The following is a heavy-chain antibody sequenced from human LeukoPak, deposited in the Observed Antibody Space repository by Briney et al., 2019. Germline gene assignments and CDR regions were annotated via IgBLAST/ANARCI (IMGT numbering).Heavy chain of an antibody. CDR2: ISSSSSSSSSSSSPT. D-gene: IGHD3-10*01. Sequence: GGSLRLSCAASGFTFSSYSINWVRQAPGKGLEWVSHISSSSSSSSSSSSPTYYADSVKGRFTISRDDAKNSLYLQMNSLRAEDTALYYCARDWSYAFDIWGQGTMVTASS. V-gene: IGHV3-48*01. CDR1: GFTFSSYS. J-gene: IGHJ3*02. CDR3: ARDWSYAFDI.